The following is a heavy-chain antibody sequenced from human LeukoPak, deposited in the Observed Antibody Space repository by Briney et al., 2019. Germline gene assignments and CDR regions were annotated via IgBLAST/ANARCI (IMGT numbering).Heavy chain of an antibody. J-gene: IGHJ2*01. V-gene: IGHV4-31*03. CDR1: GGSISSGGYY. D-gene: IGHD4-23*01. Sequence: SETLSLTCTVSGGSISSGGYYWRWIRQHPGKGLEWIGYIYYSGSTYYNPSLKSRVTISVDTSKNQFSLKLSSVTAADTAVYYCARSYGGNSDWYFDLWGRGTLVTVSS. CDR2: IYYSGST. CDR3: ARSYGGNSDWYFDL.